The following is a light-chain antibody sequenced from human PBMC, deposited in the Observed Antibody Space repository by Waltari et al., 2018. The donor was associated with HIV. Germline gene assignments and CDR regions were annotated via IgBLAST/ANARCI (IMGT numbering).Light chain of an antibody. J-gene: IGLJ3*02. CDR2: GND. Sequence: QSVLTQPPSVSGAPGQRVTISCTGSSSNIGAGYDVHWYQQLPGTAPNLLIYGNDIRPSGVPARFSASKSGPSASLAITGLQAEDEADYYCQSYDDSLSAWVFGGGTMLTVL. CDR3: QSYDDSLSAWV. CDR1: SSNIGAGYD. V-gene: IGLV1-40*01.